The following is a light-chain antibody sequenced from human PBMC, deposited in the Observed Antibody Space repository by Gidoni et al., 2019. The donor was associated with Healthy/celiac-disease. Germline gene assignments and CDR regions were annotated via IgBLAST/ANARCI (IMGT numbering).Light chain of an antibody. V-gene: IGKV3-20*01. CDR2: GAS. CDR3: QQYGSSPLT. J-gene: IGKJ1*01. Sequence: VLPQSPGTLSLSPGERAPLSCRASQSVSSSYLAWYQQKPGQAPRLLIYGASSRATGVPDRFSGSGSGTDFTLTISRLEPEDFAVYYCQQYGSSPLTFGQGTKVEIK. CDR1: QSVSSSY.